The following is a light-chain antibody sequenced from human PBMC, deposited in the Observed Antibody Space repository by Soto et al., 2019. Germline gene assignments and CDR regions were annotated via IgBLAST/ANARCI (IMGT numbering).Light chain of an antibody. CDR2: AAS. V-gene: IGKV3-15*01. J-gene: IGKJ1*01. CDR3: QQCNNWPPWT. CDR1: HSVSRT. Sequence: ELGMTQSPATLSVSPGEIAALSCRASHSVSRTLAWYQQQPGQAPRLLLYAASTRATDIPARFSGSGSGTEFTLPISSLQSEDFAVYYCQQCNNWPPWTFGQGTKVDIK.